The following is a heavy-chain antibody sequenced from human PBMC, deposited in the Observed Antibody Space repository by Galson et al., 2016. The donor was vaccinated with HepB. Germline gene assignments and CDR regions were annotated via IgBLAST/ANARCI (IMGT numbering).Heavy chain of an antibody. J-gene: IGHJ6*02. V-gene: IGHV3-23*01. Sequence: SLRLSCAASGFTFSKFSMDWVRQAPGRGLQWVSGIGGSGGKTYYPDSVKGRFIMSRDNSNNTPYLLMNNLRVEETAIYYCAKEEIREDMMEAEITFLVVWGQGTPVTVSS. CDR1: GFTFSKFS. CDR2: IGGSGGKT. D-gene: IGHD3-16*01. CDR3: AKEEIREDMMEAEITFLVV.